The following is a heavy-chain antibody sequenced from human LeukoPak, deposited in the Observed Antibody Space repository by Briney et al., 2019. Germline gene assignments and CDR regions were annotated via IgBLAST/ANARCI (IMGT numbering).Heavy chain of an antibody. V-gene: IGHV4-31*03. CDR2: IYYSGST. D-gene: IGHD7-27*01. J-gene: IGHJ4*02. CDR1: GGSISSGGYY. CDR3: ARGRTGDAFDY. Sequence: SETLSLTCTVSGGSISSGGYYWSWIRQHPGKGLEWIGYIYYSGSTYYNPSLKSRVTISVDTSKNQFSLKLSSVTAADTAVYYCARGRTGDAFDYWGQGILVTVSS.